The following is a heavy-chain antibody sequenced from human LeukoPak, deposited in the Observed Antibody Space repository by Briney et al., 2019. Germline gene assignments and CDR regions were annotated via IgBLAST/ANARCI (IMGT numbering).Heavy chain of an antibody. CDR2: ITPAGSEK. Sequence: GGSLRLSCAASRFTFSTNWMGWVRQAPGKELEWVASITPAGSEKYYANSMKGRFTISRDNAKNSLFLQMNSLRADDTGVYFCVSGGDSGYWGQGTLVTVSS. J-gene: IGHJ4*02. D-gene: IGHD2-21*02. CDR3: VSGGDSGY. V-gene: IGHV3-7*03. CDR1: RFTFSTNW.